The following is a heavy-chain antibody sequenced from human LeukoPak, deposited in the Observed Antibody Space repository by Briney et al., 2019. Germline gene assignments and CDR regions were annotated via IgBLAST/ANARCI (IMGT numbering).Heavy chain of an antibody. CDR1: GFTLSDYG. CDR2: ISNDGGKK. D-gene: IGHD6-13*01. Sequence: PGGSLRLSCVVSGFTLSDYGMHWVRQAPGKGLEGVAVISNDGGKKYYADSVKGRFTISRDNSKNTLFLQMNSLRANDTAVYYCAKSPYSSTWTSHFDSWGQGTLVTVSS. J-gene: IGHJ4*02. CDR3: AKSPYSSTWTSHFDS. V-gene: IGHV3-30*18.